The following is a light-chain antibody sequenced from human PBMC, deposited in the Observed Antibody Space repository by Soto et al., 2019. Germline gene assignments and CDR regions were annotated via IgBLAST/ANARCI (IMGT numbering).Light chain of an antibody. CDR1: QSVRNN. CDR3: QQCSNWPLT. V-gene: IGKV3-11*01. CDR2: GAS. J-gene: IGKJ4*01. Sequence: TKSPATVSVSTGERATVPCRASQSVRNNLAWYQQKPGQAPRLLIYGASNRATGIPARFSGSGSGTDFTLTISSLESEDFAVYYCQQCSNWPLTFGGGTKVDIK.